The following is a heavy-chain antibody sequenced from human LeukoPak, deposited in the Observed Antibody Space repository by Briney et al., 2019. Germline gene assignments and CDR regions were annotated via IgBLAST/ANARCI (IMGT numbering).Heavy chain of an antibody. D-gene: IGHD2-15*01. V-gene: IGHV3-48*03. CDR1: GFIFSIYE. Sequence: PGGCLRLSCAASGFIFSIYEMNWVRQAPGKGLEWVSYISSSGSTIHYADSVKGRFTISRDNAKNLLYLQMNSLRAEDTAVYYCARDCSGGSCYSTTYQYGMDVWGQGTTVTVSS. CDR2: ISSSGSTI. J-gene: IGHJ6*02. CDR3: ARDCSGGSCYSTTYQYGMDV.